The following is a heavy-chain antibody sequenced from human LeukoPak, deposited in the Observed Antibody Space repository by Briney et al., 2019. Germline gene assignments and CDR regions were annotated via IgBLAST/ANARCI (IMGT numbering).Heavy chain of an antibody. J-gene: IGHJ6*03. V-gene: IGHV1-2*02. CDR1: GYTFTGYY. CDR3: ARSAEHCTNGVCYTDYYMDV. D-gene: IGHD2-8*01. CDR2: INPNSGGT. Sequence: ASVKVSCKASGYTFTGYYMHWVRQAPGQGLEWMGWINPNSGGTNYAQKFQGRVTMTRDTSISTTYVELSRLRSDDTAEYYCARSAEHCTNGVCYTDYYMDVWGKGTTVTISS.